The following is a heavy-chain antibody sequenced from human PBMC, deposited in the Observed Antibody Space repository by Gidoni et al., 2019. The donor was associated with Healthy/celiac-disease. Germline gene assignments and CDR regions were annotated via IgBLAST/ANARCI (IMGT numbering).Heavy chain of an antibody. CDR3: AGAIEGNYPYYYYGMDV. J-gene: IGHJ6*02. D-gene: IGHD1-7*01. V-gene: IGHV4-61*02. Sequence: QVQLQESGPGLVKPSQTLSLPCTVSGGSISSGSYYWSWIRQPAGKGLEWIGRIYTSGSTNYNPSLKSRVTISVDTSKNQFSLKLSSVTAADTAVYYCAGAIEGNYPYYYYGMDVWGQGTTVTVSS. CDR2: IYTSGST. CDR1: GGSISSGSYY.